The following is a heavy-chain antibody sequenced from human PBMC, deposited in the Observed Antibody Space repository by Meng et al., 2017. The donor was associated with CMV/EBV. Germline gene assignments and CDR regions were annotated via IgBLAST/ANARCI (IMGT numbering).Heavy chain of an antibody. CDR2: IYTSGST. V-gene: IGHV4-4*07. CDR1: GGSISSYY. D-gene: IGHD6-19*01. CDR3: ARDSSGWYPHFDY. Sequence: QVQLQESGPGLVKPSATLSPTCTGSGGSISSYYRSWIRQPAGKGLEWIGRIYTSGSTNYNPSLKSRVTMSVDTSKNQFSLKLSSVTAADTAVYYCARDSSGWYPHFDYWGQGTLVTVSS. J-gene: IGHJ4*02.